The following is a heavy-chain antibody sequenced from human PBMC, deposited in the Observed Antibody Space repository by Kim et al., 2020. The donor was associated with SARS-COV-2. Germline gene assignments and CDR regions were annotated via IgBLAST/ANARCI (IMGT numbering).Heavy chain of an antibody. D-gene: IGHD3-3*01. V-gene: IGHV7-4-1*02. CDR2: INTNTGNP. J-gene: IGHJ6*02. CDR1: GYTFTSYA. Sequence: ASVKVSCKASGYTFTSYAMSWVRQAPGQGLEWMGWINTNTGNPTYAQGFTGRFVFSLDTSVSTAYLQFSSLKAEDTAVYYCARPSITTFGEVVGLDVWGQGTTVTVSS. CDR3: ARPSITTFGEVVGLDV.